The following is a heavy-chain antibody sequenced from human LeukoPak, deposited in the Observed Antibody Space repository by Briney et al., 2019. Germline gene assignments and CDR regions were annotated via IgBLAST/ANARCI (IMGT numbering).Heavy chain of an antibody. CDR2: IRYDGSNK. Sequence: GGSLRLSCGPSGFTFSSYGMHWVRQAPGKGLEWVAFIRYDGSNKYYADSVKGRFTISRDNSKNTLYLQMNSLRAEDTAVYYCAKDLGSSWPYYFDYWGQGTLVTVSS. D-gene: IGHD6-13*01. CDR1: GFTFSSYG. V-gene: IGHV3-30*02. CDR3: AKDLGSSWPYYFDY. J-gene: IGHJ4*02.